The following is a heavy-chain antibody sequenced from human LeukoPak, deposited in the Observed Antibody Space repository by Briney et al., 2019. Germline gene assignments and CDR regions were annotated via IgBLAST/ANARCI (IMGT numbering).Heavy chain of an antibody. D-gene: IGHD3-10*01. Sequence: GGSLRLSCAASGFTFSSYSMNWVRQAPGKGLEWVSSISSSSYIYYADSVKGRFTISRDNAKNSLYLQMNSLRAEDTAVYYCARDLLGIRGEIDYWGQGTLVTVSS. CDR3: ARDLLGIRGEIDY. J-gene: IGHJ4*02. CDR1: GFTFSSYS. V-gene: IGHV3-21*01. CDR2: ISSSSYI.